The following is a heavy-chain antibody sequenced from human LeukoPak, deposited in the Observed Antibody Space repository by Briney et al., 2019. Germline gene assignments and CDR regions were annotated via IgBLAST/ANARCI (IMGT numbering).Heavy chain of an antibody. Sequence: SETLSLTCAVSGVSISSYYWSWIRQPPGKGLEWIGCIYYSGSTNYNPPLKSRVTISVDTSKNQFSLKLSSVTAADTAVDYCARTILTDYYMVPASYYFDYWGQGTLVTVSS. V-gene: IGHV4-59*01. J-gene: IGHJ4*02. CDR1: GVSISSYY. CDR2: IYYSGST. D-gene: IGHD3-9*01. CDR3: ARTILTDYYMVPASYYFDY.